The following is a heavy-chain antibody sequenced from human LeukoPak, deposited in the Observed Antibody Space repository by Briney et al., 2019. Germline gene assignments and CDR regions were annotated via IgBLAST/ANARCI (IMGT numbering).Heavy chain of an antibody. CDR1: GFTFIGYY. J-gene: IGHJ4*02. CDR2: ISNSGSTI. D-gene: IGHD3-10*01. Sequence: GGSLRLSCEASGFTFIGYYMAWIRQAPGKGLEWISSISNSGSTIYYAASVKGRFTISRDNAKNSLYLQMNSLRAEDTAVYYCARDATYYYGSGSYKWGQGTLVTVSS. V-gene: IGHV3-11*04. CDR3: ARDATYYYGSGSYK.